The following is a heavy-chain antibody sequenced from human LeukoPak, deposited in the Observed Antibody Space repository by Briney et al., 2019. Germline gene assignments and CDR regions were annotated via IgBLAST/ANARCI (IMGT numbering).Heavy chain of an antibody. Sequence: VASVKVSCKASGYTFTGYYMHWVRQAPGQGLEWMGWINPNSGGTNYAQKFQGRVTMTRDTSISTAYMELSRLRSDDTAVYYCARGVWSGYYNYYYYMDVWGKGTTVTVSS. CDR3: ARGVWSGYYNYYYYMDV. J-gene: IGHJ6*03. CDR2: INPNSGGT. D-gene: IGHD3-3*01. V-gene: IGHV1-2*02. CDR1: GYTFTGYY.